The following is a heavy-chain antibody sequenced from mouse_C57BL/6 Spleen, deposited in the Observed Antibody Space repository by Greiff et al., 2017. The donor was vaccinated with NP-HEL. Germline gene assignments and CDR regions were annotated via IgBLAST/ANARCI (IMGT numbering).Heavy chain of an antibody. Sequence: EVKLVESGGGLVQPGGSLSLSCAASGFTFTDYYMSWVRQPPGKALEWLGFIRNKANGYTTEYSASVKGRFTISRDNSQSILYLQMNALRAEDSATYYCAREGVTWFAYWGQGTLVTVSA. CDR1: GFTFTDYY. J-gene: IGHJ3*01. CDR2: IRNKANGYTT. V-gene: IGHV7-3*01. CDR3: AREGVTWFAY.